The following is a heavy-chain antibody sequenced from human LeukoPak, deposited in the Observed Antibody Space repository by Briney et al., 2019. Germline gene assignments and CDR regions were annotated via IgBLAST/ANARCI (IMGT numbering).Heavy chain of an antibody. Sequence: GRSLRLSCAASGFTFSNYAMHWVRQAPGKGLEWVAVISFDGSKKYYADSVKGQFTISRDNSKSTLYLQMNGLRAEDTALYYCVRSRATSGGYYFAYWGQGALVTVSS. D-gene: IGHD3-16*01. J-gene: IGHJ4*02. CDR1: GFTFSNYA. CDR3: VRSRATSGGYYFAY. CDR2: ISFDGSKK. V-gene: IGHV3-30*04.